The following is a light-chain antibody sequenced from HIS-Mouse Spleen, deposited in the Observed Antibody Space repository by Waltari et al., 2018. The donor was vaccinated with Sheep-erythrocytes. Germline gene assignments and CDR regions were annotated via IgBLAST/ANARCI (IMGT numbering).Light chain of an antibody. J-gene: IGKJ4*01. V-gene: IGKV3-11*01. CDR3: QQRSNWLT. CDR1: PSVSSY. Sequence: IVLTQSPATLSLSPGERATLSCRASPSVSSYLAWYQQKPGQAPRLLIYDASNRATGIPARFSGSGSGTDFTLTISSLEPEDFAVYYCQQRSNWLTFGGGTKVEIK. CDR2: DAS.